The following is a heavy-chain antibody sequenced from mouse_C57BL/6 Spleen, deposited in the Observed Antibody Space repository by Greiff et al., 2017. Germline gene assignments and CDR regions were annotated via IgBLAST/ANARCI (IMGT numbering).Heavy chain of an antibody. J-gene: IGHJ4*01. V-gene: IGHV3-6*01. D-gene: IGHD1-1*01. CDR3: ARRPVVAGAMDY. CDR1: GYSITSGYY. Sequence: EVKLMESGPGLVKPSQSLSLTCSVTGYSITSGYYWNWIRQFPGNKLEWMGYISYDGSNNYNPSLKNRISITRDTSKNQFFLKLNSVTTEDTATYYCARRPVVAGAMDYWGQGTSVTVSS. CDR2: ISYDGSN.